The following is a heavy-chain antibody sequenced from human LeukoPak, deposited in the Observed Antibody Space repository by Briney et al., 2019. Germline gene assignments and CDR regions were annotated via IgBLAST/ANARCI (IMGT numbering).Heavy chain of an antibody. V-gene: IGHV3-9*01. D-gene: IGHD6-19*01. J-gene: IGHJ4*02. CDR3: AKDDDSSGSLDY. Sequence: PGGSLRLSCAASGFIFDDYAMHWVRQAPGKGLEWVSGISWNSGSIGYADSVKGRFTISRDNAKNSLYLQMNSLRAEDTALYYCAKDDDSSGSLDYWGQGTLVTVSS. CDR1: GFIFDDYA. CDR2: ISWNSGSI.